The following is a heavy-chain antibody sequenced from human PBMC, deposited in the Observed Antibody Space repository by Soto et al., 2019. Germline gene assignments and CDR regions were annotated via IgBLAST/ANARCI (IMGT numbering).Heavy chain of an antibody. CDR3: ARDGGIVVVPAHPVYNWFDP. J-gene: IGHJ5*02. CDR1: GGTFSSYA. V-gene: IGHV1-69*13. D-gene: IGHD2-2*01. CDR2: IIPIFGTA. Sequence: GASVKVSCTASGGTFSSYAISWVRQAPGQGLEWMGGIIPIFGTANYAQKFQGRVTITADESTSTAYMELSSLRSEDTAVYYCARDGGIVVVPAHPVYNWFDPWGQGTLVTVSS.